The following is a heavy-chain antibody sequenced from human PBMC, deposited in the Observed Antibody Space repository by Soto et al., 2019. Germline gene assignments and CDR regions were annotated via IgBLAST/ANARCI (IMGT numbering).Heavy chain of an antibody. Sequence: KTSETLSLTCTVSGGSISYYWSWIRQPAGKGLEWIGRIYTSGSTNYNPPHKSRVTMSIDTSKNQFSLKLTSVTAADTAVYFCARGIVDFWSGRHYFDYWGQGTLVTVSS. CDR2: IYTSGST. J-gene: IGHJ4*02. CDR3: ARGIVDFWSGRHYFDY. CDR1: GGSISYY. V-gene: IGHV4-4*07. D-gene: IGHD3-3*01.